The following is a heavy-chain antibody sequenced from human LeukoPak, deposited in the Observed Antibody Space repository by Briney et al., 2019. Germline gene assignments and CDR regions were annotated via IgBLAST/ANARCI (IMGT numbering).Heavy chain of an antibody. CDR3: ARLGFGEYYFYYYMDV. V-gene: IGHV3-11*01. Sequence: PGGSLRLSCEASGFSFADHYMSWIRQAPGKGLEWVSYMSNSGSMIYYADSVKGRFTISRDNTKTFLYLQMNSLRDEDTAVYYCARLGFGEYYFYYYMDVWGKGTAVTVSS. CDR2: MSNSGSMI. D-gene: IGHD3-10*01. CDR1: GFSFADHY. J-gene: IGHJ6*03.